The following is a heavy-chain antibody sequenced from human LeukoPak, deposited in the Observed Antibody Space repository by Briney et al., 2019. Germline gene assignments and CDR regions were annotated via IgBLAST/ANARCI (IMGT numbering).Heavy chain of an antibody. J-gene: IGHJ4*02. V-gene: IGHV3-15*07. CDR1: GFTFSNAW. CDR3: TTGTVEGFSSGWYGDYFDS. CDR2: IKTKTDGGVS. Sequence: PGGSLRLSCAASGFTFSNAWMNWVRQAPGTGLAWVGRIKTKTDGGVSDYATFVKGRFTISRDDSKNTLYLQMNSLQTEDTAVYFCTTGTVEGFSSGWYGDYFDSWGQGTLVTVSS. D-gene: IGHD6-19*01.